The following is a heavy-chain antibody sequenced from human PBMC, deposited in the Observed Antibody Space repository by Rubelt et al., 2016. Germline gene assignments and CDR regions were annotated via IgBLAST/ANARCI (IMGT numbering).Heavy chain of an antibody. Sequence: VQLVESGGGVVQPGRSLRLSCAASGITFSNYGIHWVRQAPDKGLEWVAVTWYDGSNEYYADSVKGRFTISRDNSKNTLYLQMNSLRAEDTAVYYCARDRITMIVVASYYYYYGMDVWGQGTTVTVSS. V-gene: IGHV3-33*01. CDR1: GITFSNYG. CDR2: TWYDGSNE. J-gene: IGHJ6*02. CDR3: ARDRITMIVVASYYYYYGMDV. D-gene: IGHD3-22*01.